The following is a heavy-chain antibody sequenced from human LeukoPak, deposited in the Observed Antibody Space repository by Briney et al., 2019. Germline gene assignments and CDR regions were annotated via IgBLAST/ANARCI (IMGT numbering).Heavy chain of an antibody. Sequence: GGSLRLSCAASGFTFSSYAMCWVRQAPGNGLEWVSAISGSGGSTYYADSVKGRFTISRDNSKNTLYLQMKSLRAQDTALYYSAKILARITMIYSQVFDYWGQGTLVTVYS. D-gene: IGHD3-22*01. CDR3: AKILARITMIYSQVFDY. CDR1: GFTFSSYA. J-gene: IGHJ4*02. V-gene: IGHV3-23*01. CDR2: ISGSGGST.